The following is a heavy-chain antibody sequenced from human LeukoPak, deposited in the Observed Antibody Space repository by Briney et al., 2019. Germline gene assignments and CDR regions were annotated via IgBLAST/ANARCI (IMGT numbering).Heavy chain of an antibody. Sequence: PGGSLRLSCAASGFTFSSYAMSWVRQAPGKGLEWVSTISTSGNSTFYADSVRGRFTISRDNSKNTLYLQMNSLRAEDTALYYCAKDVGPATSDVVYDFAYCFDSWGQGTLVTVSS. CDR3: AKDVGPATSDVVYDFAYCFDS. V-gene: IGHV3-23*01. J-gene: IGHJ4*02. CDR2: ISTSGNST. CDR1: GFTFSSYA. D-gene: IGHD5/OR15-5a*01.